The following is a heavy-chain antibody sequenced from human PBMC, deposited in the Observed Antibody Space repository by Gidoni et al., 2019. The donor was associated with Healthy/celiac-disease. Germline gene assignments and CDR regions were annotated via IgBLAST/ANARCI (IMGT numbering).Heavy chain of an antibody. Sequence: QLQLQESGPGLVKPSETLSLTCTVPGGSIISSSYYWGWIRQPPGKGLEWIGSIYYSGSTYYNPSLKSRVTISVDTSKNQFSLKLSSVTAADTAVYYCARHIRRVSGGHYYDSSGPPGYWGQGTLVTVSS. V-gene: IGHV4-39*01. CDR1: GGSIISSSYY. CDR3: ARHIRRVSGGHYYDSSGPPGY. CDR2: IYYSGST. D-gene: IGHD3-22*01. J-gene: IGHJ4*02.